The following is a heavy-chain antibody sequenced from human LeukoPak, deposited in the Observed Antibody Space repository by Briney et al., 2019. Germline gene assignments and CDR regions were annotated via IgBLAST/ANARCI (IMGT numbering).Heavy chain of an antibody. V-gene: IGHV1-18*01. CDR1: GYTFTSYG. Sequence: GASVKVSCKASGYTFTSYGISWVRQAPGQGLEWMGWISAYNGNTSYAQKFQGRVTMTRDTSTSTVYMELSSLRSEDTAVYYCARDIEQQPGDYWGQGTLVTVSS. CDR2: ISAYNGNT. J-gene: IGHJ4*02. CDR3: ARDIEQQPGDY. D-gene: IGHD6-13*01.